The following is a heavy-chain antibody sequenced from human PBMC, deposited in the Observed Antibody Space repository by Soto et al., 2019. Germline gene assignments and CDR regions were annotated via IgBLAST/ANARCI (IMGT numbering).Heavy chain of an antibody. CDR3: AKDRNADYYYYGMDV. Sequence: QVQLVESGGGVVQPGRSLRLSCAASGFPFSSYGMHWVRQAPGKGLEWVAVISYDGSNKYYADSVKGRFTISRDNSKNTLYLQMNSLRAEDTAVYYCAKDRNADYYYYGMDVWGQGTTVTVSS. CDR2: ISYDGSNK. J-gene: IGHJ6*02. V-gene: IGHV3-30*18. CDR1: GFPFSSYG. D-gene: IGHD2-8*01.